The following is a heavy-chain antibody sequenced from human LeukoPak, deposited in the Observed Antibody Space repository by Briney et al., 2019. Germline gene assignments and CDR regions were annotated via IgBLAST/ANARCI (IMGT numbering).Heavy chain of an antibody. CDR1: GGGLRNYA. D-gene: IGHD3-10*01. J-gene: IGHJ4*02. CDR2: IIPSIGSS. Sequence: SVKVSCKASGGGLRNYAITWVRQAPGQGLEWMGRIIPSIGSSNYAQKFQGRVTITADKSTSTAYMELSSLRSEDTAVYYCARDSRRVTMVRGVIKSLDYWGQGTLVTVSS. V-gene: IGHV1-69*04. CDR3: ARDSRRVTMVRGVIKSLDY.